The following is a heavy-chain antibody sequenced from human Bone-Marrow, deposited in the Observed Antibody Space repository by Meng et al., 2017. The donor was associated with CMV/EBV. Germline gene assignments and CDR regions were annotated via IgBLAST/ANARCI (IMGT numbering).Heavy chain of an antibody. CDR3: AREGSSSGLGY. J-gene: IGHJ4*02. D-gene: IGHD6-6*01. Sequence: ASVKVSCKASGYTFTTYDINWVRQAPGQGLEWMGIINPSGGSTSYAQKFQGRVTMTRDTSTSTVYMELSSLRSEDTAVYYCAREGSSSGLGYWGQGTLVTVSS. V-gene: IGHV1-46*01. CDR1: GYTFTTYD. CDR2: INPSGGST.